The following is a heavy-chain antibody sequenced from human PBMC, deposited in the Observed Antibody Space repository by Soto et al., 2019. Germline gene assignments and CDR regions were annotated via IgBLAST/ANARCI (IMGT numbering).Heavy chain of an antibody. Sequence: ASVKASCKASGYTFTSYGISCVQQAPGQGLEWMGWISAYNGNTNYAQKLQGRVTMTTDTSTSTAYMELRSLRSDDTAVYYCARDSRSRYGSGRFDYWGQGTLVTVSS. D-gene: IGHD3-10*01. J-gene: IGHJ4*02. CDR2: ISAYNGNT. V-gene: IGHV1-18*01. CDR1: GYTFTSYG. CDR3: ARDSRSRYGSGRFDY.